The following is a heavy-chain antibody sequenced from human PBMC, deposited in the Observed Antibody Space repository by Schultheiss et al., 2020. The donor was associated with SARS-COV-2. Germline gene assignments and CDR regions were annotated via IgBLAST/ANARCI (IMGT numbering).Heavy chain of an antibody. Sequence: GSLKISCAASGFTFSSYAMSWVRQAPWKGLEWVSIIRGSGDNTYYADSVKGRFTISRDKFKNTLYLQMNSLRAEDTAVYYCARAIAAAGTFDYWGQGTLVTVAS. CDR2: IRGSGDNT. CDR1: GFTFSSYA. J-gene: IGHJ4*02. D-gene: IGHD6-13*01. V-gene: IGHV3-23*01. CDR3: ARAIAAAGTFDY.